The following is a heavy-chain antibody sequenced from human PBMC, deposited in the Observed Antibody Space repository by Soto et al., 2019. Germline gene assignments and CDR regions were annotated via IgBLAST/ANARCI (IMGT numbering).Heavy chain of an antibody. CDR3: ARGLAYSSSNYYYYYMDV. D-gene: IGHD6-6*01. V-gene: IGHV1-8*01. CDR2: MNPNSGNT. CDR1: GYTFTSYD. J-gene: IGHJ6*03. Sequence: ASVKVSCKGSGYTFTSYDINWVRQATGQGLEWMGWMNPNSGNTGYAQKFQGRVTMTRNTSISTAYMELSSLRSEDTAVYYCARGLAYSSSNYYYYYMDVWGKGTTVTVSS.